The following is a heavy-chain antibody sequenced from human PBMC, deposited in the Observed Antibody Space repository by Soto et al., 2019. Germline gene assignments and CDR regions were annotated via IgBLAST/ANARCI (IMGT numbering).Heavy chain of an antibody. D-gene: IGHD2-15*01. V-gene: IGHV3-9*01. CDR3: AKASSLAAPIYYFDY. CDR2: ISWNSGSI. J-gene: IGHJ4*02. Sequence: GGSLRLSCAASGFTFDDYAMHWVRQAPGKGLEWVSGISWNSGSIGYADSVKGRFTISRDNAKNSLYLQMNSLRAEDTALYYCAKASSLAAPIYYFDYWGQGTLVTVSS. CDR1: GFTFDDYA.